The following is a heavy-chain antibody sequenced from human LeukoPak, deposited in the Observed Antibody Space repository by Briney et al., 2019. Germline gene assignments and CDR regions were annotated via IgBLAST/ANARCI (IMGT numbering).Heavy chain of an antibody. D-gene: IGHD3-10*01. J-gene: IGHJ4*02. CDR1: GGSISSGGYY. Sequence: SQTLSLTCTVSGGSISSGGYYWSWIRQHPGKGLEWIEYIYYSGSTYYNPSLKSRVTISVDTSKNQFSLKLSSVTAADTAVYYCARALSGSYYKFDYWGQGTLVTVSS. CDR2: IYYSGST. CDR3: ARALSGSYYKFDY. V-gene: IGHV4-31*03.